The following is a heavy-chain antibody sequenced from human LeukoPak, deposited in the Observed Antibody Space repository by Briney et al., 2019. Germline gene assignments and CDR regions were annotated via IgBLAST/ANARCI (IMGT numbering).Heavy chain of an antibody. J-gene: IGHJ4*02. V-gene: IGHV3-23*01. D-gene: IGHD3-10*01. Sequence: GGSLRLSCAASGFTFSSYGVSWVRQAPGKGLEWVSAISGSGGSTYYADSVKGRFTISRDNSKNTLYLQMNSLRAEDTAVYSCARVNDYDSGSLYRPIDYWGQGTLVTVSS. CDR2: ISGSGGST. CDR3: ARVNDYDSGSLYRPIDY. CDR1: GFTFSSYG.